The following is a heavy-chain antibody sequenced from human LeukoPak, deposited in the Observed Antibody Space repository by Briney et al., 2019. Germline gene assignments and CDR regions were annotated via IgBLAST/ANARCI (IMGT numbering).Heavy chain of an antibody. CDR3: ARDRRTIAYCGGDCYSGAFDI. Sequence: GASVKVSCKASGYTFTSYYMHWVRQAPGQGLEWMGIINPSGGSTSYAQKFQGRVTMTRDTSTSTVYMELSSLRSEDTAAYYCARDRRTIAYCGGDCYSGAFDIWGQGTMVTVSS. CDR2: INPSGGST. V-gene: IGHV1-46*01. J-gene: IGHJ3*02. D-gene: IGHD2-21*02. CDR1: GYTFTSYY.